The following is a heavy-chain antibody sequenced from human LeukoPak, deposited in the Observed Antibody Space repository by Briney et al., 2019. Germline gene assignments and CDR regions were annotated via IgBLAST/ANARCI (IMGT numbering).Heavy chain of an antibody. D-gene: IGHD3-22*01. Sequence: ASVKVSCKASGYTFTGYYMHWVRQAPGQGLEWMGWINPNNGGTNYAQKFQGRVTMTRDTSISTAYMELSRLRSDDTAVYYCARELFYYDSSGYYYGTDSYYYGMDVWGQGTTVTVSS. CDR1: GYTFTGYY. V-gene: IGHV1-2*02. CDR2: INPNNGGT. J-gene: IGHJ6*02. CDR3: ARELFYYDSSGYYYGTDSYYYGMDV.